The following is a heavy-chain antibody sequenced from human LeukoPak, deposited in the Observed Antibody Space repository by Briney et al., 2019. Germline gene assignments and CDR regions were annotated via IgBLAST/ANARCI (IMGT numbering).Heavy chain of an antibody. CDR3: ARGGDIYVWGIYLPFDY. CDR2: INHSGST. D-gene: IGHD3-16*02. V-gene: IGHV4-34*01. J-gene: IGHJ4*02. CDR1: GGSFSGYY. Sequence: SETLSLTCAVYGGSFSGYYWSWIRQPPGKGLEWIGEINHSGSTNYNPSLKSRVTISVDTSKNQFSLKLSSVTAADTAVYYCARGGDIYVWGIYLPFDYGGRGTWVTVS.